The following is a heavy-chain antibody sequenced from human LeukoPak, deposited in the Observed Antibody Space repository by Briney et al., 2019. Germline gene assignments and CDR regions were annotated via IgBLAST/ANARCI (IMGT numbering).Heavy chain of an antibody. Sequence: PSQTLSLTCTVSGGSISSGSYYWSWIRQPAGKGLEWIGRIYTCGSTNYNPSLKSRVTISVDTSKNQFSLKLSSVTAADTAVYYCARVAIFGVENMDVWGKGTTVTVSS. CDR1: GGSISSGSYY. CDR2: IYTCGST. D-gene: IGHD3-3*01. V-gene: IGHV4-61*02. J-gene: IGHJ6*03. CDR3: ARVAIFGVENMDV.